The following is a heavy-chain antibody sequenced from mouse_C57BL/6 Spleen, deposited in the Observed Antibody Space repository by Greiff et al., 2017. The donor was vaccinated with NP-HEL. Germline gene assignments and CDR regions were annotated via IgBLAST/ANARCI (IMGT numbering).Heavy chain of an antibody. CDR1: GFTFSSYA. V-gene: IGHV5-9-1*02. Sequence: EVKVEESGEGLVKPGGSLKLSCAASGFTFSSYAMSWVRQTPEKRLEWVAYISSGGDYIYYADTVKGRFTISRDNARNTLYLQMSSLKSEDTAMYYCTRGDYYGSSHYYAMDYWGQGTSVTVSS. CDR2: ISSGGDYI. D-gene: IGHD1-1*01. CDR3: TRGDYYGSSHYYAMDY. J-gene: IGHJ4*01.